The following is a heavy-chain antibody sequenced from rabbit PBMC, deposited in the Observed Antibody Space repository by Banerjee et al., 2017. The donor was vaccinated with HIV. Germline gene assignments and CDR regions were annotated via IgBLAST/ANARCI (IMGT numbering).Heavy chain of an antibody. V-gene: IGHV1S40*01. D-gene: IGHD1-1*01. CDR1: GFDFSSTYY. CDR2: IYTSGGT. J-gene: IGHJ4*01. CDR3: ARKAYTTSGGYFNL. Sequence: QSLEESGGDLVNPGASLTLTCTVSGFDFSSTYYMCWVRQAPGKGLEWIACIYTSGGTWYASWAKGRFTISKTSSTTVTLQMTSLTAADTATYFCARKAYTTSGGYFNLWGPGTLVTVS.